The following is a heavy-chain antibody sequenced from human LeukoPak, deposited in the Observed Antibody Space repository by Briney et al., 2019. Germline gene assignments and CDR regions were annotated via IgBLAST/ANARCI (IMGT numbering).Heavy chain of an antibody. J-gene: IGHJ4*02. CDR1: GGSISSYY. CDR2: IYYSGST. Sequence: SETLSLTCTVSGGSISSYYWSWIRQPPGKGLEWIGYIYYSGSTYYNPSLRSRVTISVDTSKNQFSLKLSSVTAADTAVYYCARQAVLLRYFAYYFDYWGQGTLVTVSS. V-gene: IGHV4-59*01. CDR3: ARQAVLLRYFAYYFDY. D-gene: IGHD3-9*01.